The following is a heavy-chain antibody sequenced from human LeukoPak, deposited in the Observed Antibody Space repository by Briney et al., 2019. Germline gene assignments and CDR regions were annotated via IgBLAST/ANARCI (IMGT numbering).Heavy chain of an antibody. CDR3: ASGGPASGSYYRYFDY. CDR2: ISCSGGTT. V-gene: IGHV3-11*01. CDR1: GFTFSDYY. D-gene: IGHD1-26*01. J-gene: IGHJ4*02. Sequence: GGSLRLSCAASGFTFSDYYMSWIRQAPGKGLEGVSCISCSGGTTYYADSVKGRFTISMDNAKNSLYLQMNSLRAEDTAVYYCASGGPASGSYYRYFDYWGQGALVTVSS.